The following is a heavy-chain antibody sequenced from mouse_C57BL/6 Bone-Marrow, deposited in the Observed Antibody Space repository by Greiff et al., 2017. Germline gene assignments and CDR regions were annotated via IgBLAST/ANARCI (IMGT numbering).Heavy chain of an antibody. CDR2: IDPENGDT. J-gene: IGHJ4*01. Sequence: EVQLQQSGAELVRPGASVKLSCTASGFNIKDDYMHWVKQRPEQGLEWIGWIDPENGDTEYAPKFQGKATITADTSSNTAYLQRSSLTSEDTAVYYCTTGGNYGSYYAMDYWGQGTSVTVSS. V-gene: IGHV14-4*01. D-gene: IGHD1-1*02. CDR1: GFNIKDDY. CDR3: TTGGNYGSYYAMDY.